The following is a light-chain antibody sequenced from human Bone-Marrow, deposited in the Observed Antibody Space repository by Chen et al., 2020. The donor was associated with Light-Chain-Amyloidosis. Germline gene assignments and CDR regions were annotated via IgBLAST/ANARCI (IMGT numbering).Light chain of an antibody. CDR2: GSS. CDR1: QTISSNY. CDR3: QQYGTSPLT. Sequence: EIVLTQSPGTLSLSPGEGANLSCRASQTISSNYLTWYQQKFGQAPRLLIYGSSSRATGIPDRFTGSGSGTDFTLTINRLEPEDFAMYDWQQYGTSPLTFGGGTKVEIK. J-gene: IGKJ4*01. V-gene: IGKV3-20*01.